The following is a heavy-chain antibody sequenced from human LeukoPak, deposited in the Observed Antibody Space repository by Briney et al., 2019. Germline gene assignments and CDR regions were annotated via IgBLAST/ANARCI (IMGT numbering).Heavy chain of an antibody. Sequence: GGSLRLSCAASGFTFSGYAMSWVRQAPGKGLEWVSASSGSGGSTYYADSVKGRFTISRDTSKNTLYLQMNSLRAEDTAVYYCAKDPGNWNSGTPGSYWGQGTLVTVSS. CDR1: GFTFSGYA. CDR2: SSGSGGST. J-gene: IGHJ4*02. CDR3: AKDPGNWNSGTPGSY. D-gene: IGHD1-7*01. V-gene: IGHV3-23*01.